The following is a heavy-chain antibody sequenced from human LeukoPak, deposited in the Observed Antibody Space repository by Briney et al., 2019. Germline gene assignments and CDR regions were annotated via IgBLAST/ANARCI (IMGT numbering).Heavy chain of an antibody. J-gene: IGHJ5*02. CDR3: ARVAGITGTTGWFDP. V-gene: IGHV1-2*02. CDR2: INPNSGGT. CDR1: GGTFSSYA. Sequence: ASVKVSCKASGGTFSSYAISWVRQAPGQGLEWMGWINPNSGGTNYAQKFQGRVTMTRDTSISTAYMELSRLRSDDTAVYYCARVAGITGTTGWFDPWGQGTLVTVSS. D-gene: IGHD1-7*01.